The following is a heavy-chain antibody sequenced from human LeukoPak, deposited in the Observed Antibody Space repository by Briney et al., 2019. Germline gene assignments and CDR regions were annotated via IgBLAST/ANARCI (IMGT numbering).Heavy chain of an antibody. Sequence: ASVKVSCKASGYTFTDYGITWVRQAPGQGLEWMGWINPNSGGTNSAQKFQGRVTMTRDTSVSTAYMELSRLRSDDTAVYYCARDHCTSSGCYEYYYYGMDVWGQGTTVTVSS. V-gene: IGHV1-2*02. D-gene: IGHD2-2*01. CDR3: ARDHCTSSGCYEYYYYGMDV. CDR1: GYTFTDYG. J-gene: IGHJ6*02. CDR2: INPNSGGT.